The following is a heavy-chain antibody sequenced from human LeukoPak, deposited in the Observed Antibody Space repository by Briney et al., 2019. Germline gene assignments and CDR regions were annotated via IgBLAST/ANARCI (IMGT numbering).Heavy chain of an antibody. CDR3: AKDGGYSYGYFDY. V-gene: IGHV3-23*01. CDR2: ISGSGGST. J-gene: IGHJ4*02. D-gene: IGHD5-18*01. CDR1: GFSFSSYA. Sequence: GGSLRLSCAASGFSFSSYAMSWVRQAPGKGLEWVSAISGSGGSTYYADSVKGRFTISRDNSKNTLYLQMNSLRAEDTAVYYCAKDGGYSYGYFDYWGQGTLVTVSS.